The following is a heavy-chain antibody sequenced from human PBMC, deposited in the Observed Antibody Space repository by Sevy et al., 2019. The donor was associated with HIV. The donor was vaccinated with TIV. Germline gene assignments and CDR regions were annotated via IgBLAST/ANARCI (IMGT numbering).Heavy chain of an antibody. V-gene: IGHV4-34*01. CDR1: GESFSSYY. CDR3: AVRRRVVIPGVVRRRDQFFFYRMAV. Sequence: SETLSLTCAVYGESFSSYYWSWIRQSPGKGLEWIGEINHSGTTNYHPSLKSRVSISADTSKNQFSLKLTSVTAADTGVYYCAVRRRVVIPGVVRRRDQFFFYRMAVWGQGTTVTVSS. D-gene: IGHD2-2*01. CDR2: INHSGTT. J-gene: IGHJ6*02.